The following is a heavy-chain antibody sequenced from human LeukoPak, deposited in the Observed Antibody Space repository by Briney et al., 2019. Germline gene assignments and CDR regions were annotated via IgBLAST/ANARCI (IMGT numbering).Heavy chain of an antibody. Sequence: ASVKVSCKASGYTFTSYYMHWVRQAPGQGLEWMGIINPSGGSTSYAQKFQGRVTMTRDTSTSTVYMELSSLRSEDTAVYYCAREGAEYYYDSSGYYDYWGQGTLVTVSS. V-gene: IGHV1-46*01. J-gene: IGHJ4*02. D-gene: IGHD3-22*01. CDR1: GYTFTSYY. CDR2: INPSGGST. CDR3: AREGAEYYYDSSGYYDY.